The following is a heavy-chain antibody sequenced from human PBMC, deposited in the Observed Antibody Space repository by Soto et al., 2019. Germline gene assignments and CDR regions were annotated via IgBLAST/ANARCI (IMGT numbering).Heavy chain of an antibody. CDR1: GGSISSGDYY. J-gene: IGHJ5*02. D-gene: IGHD4-17*01. Sequence: SETLSLTCTVSGGSISSGDYYWSWIRQPPGKGLEWIGYIYYSGSTYYNPSLKSRVTISVDTSKNQFSLKLSSVTAADTAVYYCARAMGDDLDYGINWFDPWGQGTLVTVSS. V-gene: IGHV4-30-4*01. CDR2: IYYSGST. CDR3: ARAMGDDLDYGINWFDP.